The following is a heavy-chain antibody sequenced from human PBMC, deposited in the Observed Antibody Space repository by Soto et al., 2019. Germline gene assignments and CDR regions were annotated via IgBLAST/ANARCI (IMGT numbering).Heavy chain of an antibody. CDR2: VYHSGTT. V-gene: IGHV4-38-2*01. CDR3: ARGYSTGVRYFTY. CDR1: GYSINSDFY. D-gene: IGHD5-12*01. Sequence: SETPSLTCAVSGYSINSDFYWGWIRQPPGKGLEWVGSVYHSGTTYYNPSLKSRLAISVDTSDNHFSLKLSSVTAADTAVYYCARGYSTGVRYFTYWGQGTLVTVSS. J-gene: IGHJ4*02.